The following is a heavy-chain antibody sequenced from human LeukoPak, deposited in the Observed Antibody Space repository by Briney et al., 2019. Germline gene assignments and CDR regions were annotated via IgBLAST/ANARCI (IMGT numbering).Heavy chain of an antibody. CDR3: AKAGPDRSWVGELLFFFDY. CDR1: GFTFFSYA. J-gene: IGHJ4*02. CDR2: ISGSGGST. V-gene: IGHV3-23*01. D-gene: IGHD3-10*01. Sequence: GGSLRLSFAASGFTFFSYALSWVRQAPGKGLEWVSAISGSGGSTYYADSVKGRFTISRDNSKNTLYLQMNSLRAEDTAVYYCAKAGPDRSWVGELLFFFDYWGQGTLVTVSS.